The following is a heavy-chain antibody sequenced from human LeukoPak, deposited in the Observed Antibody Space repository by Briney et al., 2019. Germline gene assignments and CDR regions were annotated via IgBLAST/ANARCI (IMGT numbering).Heavy chain of an antibody. CDR1: GFTFSSYA. V-gene: IGHV3-30*04. CDR3: AKGAKSGSYYEIDY. J-gene: IGHJ4*02. D-gene: IGHD1-26*01. CDR2: ISYDGSNK. Sequence: GGSLRLSCAASGFTFSSYAMHWVRQAPGKGLEWVAVISYDGSNKYYVDSVKGRFTISRDNSKNTLYLQMNSLRAEDTAVYYCAKGAKSGSYYEIDYWGQGTLVTVSS.